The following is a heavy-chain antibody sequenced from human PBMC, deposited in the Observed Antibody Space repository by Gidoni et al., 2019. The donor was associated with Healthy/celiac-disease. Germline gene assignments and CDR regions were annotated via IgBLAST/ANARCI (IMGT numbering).Heavy chain of an antibody. J-gene: IGHJ4*02. Sequence: QVQLQESGPGLVKPSPTLSLTCTGSGGSISSSSYYWSWVRQPAGKGLEWIGRIYTSGSTNYNPSLKSRVTISVDTSKNQFSLKLSSVTAADTAVYYCARAGGCGGDCYPFDYWGQGTLVTVSS. CDR2: IYTSGST. CDR3: ARAGGCGGDCYPFDY. CDR1: GGSISSSSYY. V-gene: IGHV4-61*02. D-gene: IGHD2-21*02.